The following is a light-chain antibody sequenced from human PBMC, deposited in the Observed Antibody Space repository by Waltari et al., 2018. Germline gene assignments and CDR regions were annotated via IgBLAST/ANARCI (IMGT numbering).Light chain of an antibody. Sequence: QSALTQPPSASGSPGQSVTISRTGTSSALGSSKYASWYQQHPPKAPKLMIYEVNKRPSGVPDRFSGSKSGNTASLTVSGLQADDEADYYCSSYAGSSNLIFGGGTKLTVL. CDR2: EVN. CDR1: SSALGSSKY. V-gene: IGLV2-8*01. J-gene: IGLJ2*01. CDR3: SSYAGSSNLI.